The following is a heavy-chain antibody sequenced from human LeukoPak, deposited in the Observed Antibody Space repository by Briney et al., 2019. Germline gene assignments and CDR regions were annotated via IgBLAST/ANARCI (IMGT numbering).Heavy chain of an antibody. J-gene: IGHJ3*02. V-gene: IGHV4-61*09. D-gene: IGHD3-22*01. CDR3: ARVNYYDSSGYSTPHLDI. Sequence: SETLSLTCTVSGGSISSGSHYWSWIRQPAGKGLDWVGHIYPSGRTNYNPSLTSRVTIAIDTSKNQFSLKLSSVTAADSAVYYCARVNYYDSSGYSTPHLDIWGQGTMVTVSS. CDR2: IYPSGRT. CDR1: GGSISSGSHY.